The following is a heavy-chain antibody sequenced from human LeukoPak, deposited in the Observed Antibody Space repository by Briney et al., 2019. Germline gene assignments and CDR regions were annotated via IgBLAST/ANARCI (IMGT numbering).Heavy chain of an antibody. D-gene: IGHD2-21*02. CDR1: GFTFYSYA. V-gene: IGHV3-23*01. Sequence: PGGSLRLSCAASGFTFYSYAMNWVRQTPGKGLEWVSTFSGSGGSTYYADSVKGRFTISRDNSKNTLYLQMNSLRADDTAVYYCAKSHYVTAIDYWGQGTLVTVSS. J-gene: IGHJ4*02. CDR2: FSGSGGST. CDR3: AKSHYVTAIDY.